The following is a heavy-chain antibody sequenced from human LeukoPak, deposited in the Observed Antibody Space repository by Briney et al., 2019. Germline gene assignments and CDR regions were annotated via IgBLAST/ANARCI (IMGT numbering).Heavy chain of an antibody. V-gene: IGHV4-34*01. CDR1: GGSFSGYY. D-gene: IGHD1-14*01. J-gene: IGHJ6*03. Sequence: SETLSLTCAVYGGSFSGYYWSWIRQPPGKGLEWIGEINHSGSTNYNPSLKSRVTISVDTSKNQFSLKLSSVTAADTAMYYCARGGIRNRHYYYCMDVWGKGTTVTVSS. CDR3: ARGGIRNRHYYYCMDV. CDR2: INHSGST.